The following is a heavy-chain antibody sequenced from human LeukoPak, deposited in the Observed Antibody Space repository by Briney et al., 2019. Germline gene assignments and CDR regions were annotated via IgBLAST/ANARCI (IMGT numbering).Heavy chain of an antibody. CDR2: INPNSGGT. Sequence: ASAKVSCKASGYTFTGYYIHWVRQAPGHGLEWVGWINPNSGGTNYAQKFQGRVTMTRDTSISTAYMELSRLRSDDTAVYYCARDPSNTSGWKTWFDTWGQGTLVTVSS. J-gene: IGHJ5*02. CDR1: GYTFTGYY. D-gene: IGHD6-19*01. V-gene: IGHV1-2*02. CDR3: ARDPSNTSGWKTWFDT.